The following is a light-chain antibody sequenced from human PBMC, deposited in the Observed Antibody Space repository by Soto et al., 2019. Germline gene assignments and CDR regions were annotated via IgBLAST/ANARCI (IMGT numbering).Light chain of an antibody. CDR3: QQYGSSPRM. CDR2: GAS. CDR1: QSVGGNY. J-gene: IGKJ1*01. Sequence: EIVLTQSPGTLSLSPGERATLSCRASQSVGGNYLAWYQQRPGQAPRLLIYGASSRATGIPDRFSGSGSGTDSTLTISRLEPEDFAVYYCQQYGSSPRMFGQGTKV. V-gene: IGKV3-20*01.